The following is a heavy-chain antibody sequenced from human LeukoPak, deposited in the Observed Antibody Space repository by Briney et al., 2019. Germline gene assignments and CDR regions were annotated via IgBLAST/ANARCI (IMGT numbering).Heavy chain of an antibody. CDR3: ARGVMVQGVITRSYYYYYMDV. V-gene: IGHV1-8*03. Sequence: ASVKVSCKASGYTFTSYDINWVRQATGQGLEWMGWMNPNSGNTGYAQKFQGRVTITRNTSISTAYMELSSLRSEDTAVYYCARGVMVQGVITRSYYYYYMDVWGKGTTVTVSS. CDR2: MNPNSGNT. D-gene: IGHD3-10*01. CDR1: GYTFTSYD. J-gene: IGHJ6*03.